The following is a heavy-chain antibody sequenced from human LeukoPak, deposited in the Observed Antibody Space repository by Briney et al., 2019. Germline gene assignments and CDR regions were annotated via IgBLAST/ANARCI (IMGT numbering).Heavy chain of an antibody. CDR2: ISSSSSYI. V-gene: IGHV3-21*01. CDR3: ATENAIVVADNY. J-gene: IGHJ4*02. CDR1: GFTFSSYS. D-gene: IGHD3-22*01. Sequence: AGGSLRLSCAASGFTFSSYSMNWVRQAPGKGLEWVSSISSSSSYIYYADSIKGRFTISRDNAKNSLYLQMNSLRAEDTAVYYCATENAIVVADNYWGQGTLVTVSS.